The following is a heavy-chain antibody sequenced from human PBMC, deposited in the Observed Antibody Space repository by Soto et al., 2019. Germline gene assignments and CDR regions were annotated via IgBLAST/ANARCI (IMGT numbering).Heavy chain of an antibody. V-gene: IGHV4-34*01. J-gene: IGHJ4*02. CDR2: INHSGST. D-gene: IGHD3-22*01. CDR1: GGSFSGYY. Sequence: SETLSLTCAVYGGSFSGYYWTWIRQPPGKGLEWIGEINHSGSTNQNPSLKSRVSISVDTSKNQFSLKMRSVTAADTAVYYCVRGISMKVEVKRDAHDKYYFDSWGQGTLVPVSS. CDR3: VRGISMKVEVKRDAHDKYYFDS.